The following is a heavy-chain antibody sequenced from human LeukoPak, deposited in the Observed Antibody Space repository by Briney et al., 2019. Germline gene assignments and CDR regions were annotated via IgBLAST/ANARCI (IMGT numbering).Heavy chain of an antibody. Sequence: GRSLRLSCAASGFNFDDYVMHWVRQAPGKGLEWVSSISWNSRSIGYADSVKGRFTISRDNGKNFLYLQMNSLRTEVTALYYCAKAPSEDYFDYWGQGTLVTVSS. CDR3: AKAPSEDYFDY. CDR2: ISWNSRSI. V-gene: IGHV3-9*01. J-gene: IGHJ4*02. CDR1: GFNFDDYV.